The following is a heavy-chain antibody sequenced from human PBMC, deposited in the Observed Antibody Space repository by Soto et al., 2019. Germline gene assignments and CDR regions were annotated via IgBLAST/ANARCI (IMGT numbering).Heavy chain of an antibody. CDR3: AKLYYYGSGSYYSPLDY. V-gene: IGHV3-23*01. J-gene: IGHJ4*02. Sequence: EVQLLESGGGLVQPGGSLRLSCAASGFTFSSYAMSWVRQAPGKGLEWVSAISGSGGSTYYADSVKGRFTISRDNSKNPLYLQMNSLRAEDTAVYYCAKLYYYGSGSYYSPLDYWGQGTLVTVSS. CDR2: ISGSGGST. D-gene: IGHD3-10*01. CDR1: GFTFSSYA.